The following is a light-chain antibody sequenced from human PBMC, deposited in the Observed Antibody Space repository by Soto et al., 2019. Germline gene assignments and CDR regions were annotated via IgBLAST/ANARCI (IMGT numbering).Light chain of an antibody. Sequence: EILLTQSPATLSLSPGDRATLSWRASRRVSSYLAWYQQKAGQAPRLLIYDASNRAAGTPARFSGSGSGTDFTITITSLEPEDFPVYYCKQRHNWQWPLGQGTXV. V-gene: IGKV3-11*01. J-gene: IGKJ1*01. CDR3: KQRHNWQWP. CDR1: RRVSSY. CDR2: DAS.